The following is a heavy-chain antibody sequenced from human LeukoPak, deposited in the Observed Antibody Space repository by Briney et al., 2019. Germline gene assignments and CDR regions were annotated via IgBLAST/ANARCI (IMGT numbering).Heavy chain of an antibody. J-gene: IGHJ5*02. CDR1: GFTFDDYG. V-gene: IGHV3-20*04. CDR3: ARGKTSQNIVTRKTYNWFDP. CDR2: INWNGGST. D-gene: IGHD2/OR15-2a*01. Sequence: LPGGSLRLSCAASGFTFDDYGMSWVRQAPGKGLGWVSGINWNGGSTGYADSVKGRFTISRDNAKNSLYLQMKSLRAEDTAVYYCARGKTSQNIVTRKTYNWFDPWGQGTLVTVSS.